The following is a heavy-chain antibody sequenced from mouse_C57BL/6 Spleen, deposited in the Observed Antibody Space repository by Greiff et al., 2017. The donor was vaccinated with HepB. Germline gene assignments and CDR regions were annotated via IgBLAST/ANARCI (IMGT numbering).Heavy chain of an antibody. V-gene: IGHV1-53*01. Sequence: QVQLKQPGTELVKPGASVKLSCKASGYTFTSYWMHWVKQRPGQGLEWIGNINPSNGGTNYNEKFKSKATLTVDKSSSTAYMQLSSLTSEDSAVYYCARSATYYYGLYFDYWGQGTTLTVSS. CDR2: INPSNGGT. CDR1: GYTFTSYW. D-gene: IGHD1-1*01. J-gene: IGHJ2*01. CDR3: ARSATYYYGLYFDY.